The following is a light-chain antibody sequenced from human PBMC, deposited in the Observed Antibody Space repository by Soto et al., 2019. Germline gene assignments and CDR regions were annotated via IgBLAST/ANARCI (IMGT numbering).Light chain of an antibody. CDR3: QQYGSSPIT. J-gene: IGKJ5*01. V-gene: IGKV3-20*01. CDR1: QSASSSY. CDR2: GAF. Sequence: EIVLTQSPGTLSLSPGARATLSCRASQSASSSYLAWYHQKPCQAPRLLIYGAFIRATGIPATFSGSGSGTYFTRNMSRLAPEDFAVYYCQQYGSSPITFGQGTQLEIK.